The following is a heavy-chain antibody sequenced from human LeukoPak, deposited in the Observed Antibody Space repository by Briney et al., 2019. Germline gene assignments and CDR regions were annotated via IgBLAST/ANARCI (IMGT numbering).Heavy chain of an antibody. CDR3: ARAPWVVGLTLIMNYMDL. CDR1: GYTFTGDF. CDR2: INPNSGGT. J-gene: IGHJ6*03. D-gene: IGHD1-26*01. Sequence: ASVKVSCKPSGYTFTGDFMHWGRQDPGQGLEWMGWINPNSGGTNYAQSFQGRVTMTRDTLISTAYMELSRLRSDDTAVYYCARAPWVVGLTLIMNYMDLWGNGTTVTVAS. V-gene: IGHV1-2*02.